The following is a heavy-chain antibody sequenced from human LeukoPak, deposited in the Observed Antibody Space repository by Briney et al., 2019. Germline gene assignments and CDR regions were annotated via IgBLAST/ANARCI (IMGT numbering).Heavy chain of an antibody. V-gene: IGHV3-9*01. CDR3: AKVGVYSYGPVEY. J-gene: IGHJ4*02. D-gene: IGHD5-18*01. CDR1: GFIFDDYA. Sequence: PGRSLRLSCAASGFIFDDYAMHWVRQAPGKGLEWVSGISWNSGSIGYADSVKGRFTISRDNAKNSLYLQMSSLRAEDTALYYCAKVGVYSYGPVEYWGQGTLVTVSS. CDR2: ISWNSGSI.